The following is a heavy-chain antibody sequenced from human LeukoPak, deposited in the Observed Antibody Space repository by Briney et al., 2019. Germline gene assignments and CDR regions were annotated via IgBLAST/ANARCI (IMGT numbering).Heavy chain of an antibody. V-gene: IGHV4-30-2*01. J-gene: IGHJ3*02. Sequence: PSQTLSLTCTVSGGSISSGGYYWSWIRQPPGKDLEWIGYIYHSGSTYYNPSLKSRVTISVDRSKNQFSLKLSSVTAADTAVYYCARDQEEWDAFDIWGQGTMVTVSS. D-gene: IGHD3-3*01. CDR3: ARDQEEWDAFDI. CDR2: IYHSGST. CDR1: GGSISSGGYY.